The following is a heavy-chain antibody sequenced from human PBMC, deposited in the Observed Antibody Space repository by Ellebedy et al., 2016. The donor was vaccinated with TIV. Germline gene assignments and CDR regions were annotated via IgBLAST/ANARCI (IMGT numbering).Heavy chain of an antibody. CDR3: ARRQMVPAAMSYYYGMDV. CDR1: GYSFTSYW. D-gene: IGHD2-2*01. V-gene: IGHV5-10-1*01. Sequence: GESLKISCKGSGYSFTSYWISWVRQMPGKGLEWMGRIDPSDSYTNYSPSFQGHVTISADKSISTAYLQWSSLKASDTAMYYCARRQMVPAAMSYYYGMDVWGQGTTVTVSS. J-gene: IGHJ6*02. CDR2: IDPSDSYT.